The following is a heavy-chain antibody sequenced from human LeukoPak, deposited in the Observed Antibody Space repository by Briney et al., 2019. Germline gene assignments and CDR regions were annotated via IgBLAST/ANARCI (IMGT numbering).Heavy chain of an antibody. J-gene: IGHJ4*02. V-gene: IGHV4-39*01. Sequence: PSETLSLTCAVSGVSISTSNSYWGWIRQPPGKGLEWIGSMYYTGNTYYNASLKSRVTISIDTSKNQISLRLTSVTATDTAMYYCARQTGSGLFTLPGGQGTLVTVSS. CDR3: ARQTGSGLFTLP. D-gene: IGHD3/OR15-3a*01. CDR2: MYYTGNT. CDR1: GVSISTSNSY.